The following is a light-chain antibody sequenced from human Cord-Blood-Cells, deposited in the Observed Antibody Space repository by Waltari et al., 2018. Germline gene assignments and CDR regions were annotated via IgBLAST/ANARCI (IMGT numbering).Light chain of an antibody. V-gene: IGKV1-39*01. CDR1: QSISSS. J-gene: IGKJ3*01. CDR2: AAA. Sequence: DIQMTQSPSSLSASVGVRVTITCRARQSISSSLNWYQQKPEKAPKLLIYAAARLQSGVPSWFSGSGSATDFTLTISSLQPEVFATYYCQQSYSTPCTFGPGTKVDIK. CDR3: QQSYSTPCT.